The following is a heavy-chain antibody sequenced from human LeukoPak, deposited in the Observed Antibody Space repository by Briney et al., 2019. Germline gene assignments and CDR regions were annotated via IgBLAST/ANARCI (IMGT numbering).Heavy chain of an antibody. Sequence: SETLSLTCTVSGGSISSYYWSWIRQPPGKGLEWIGFIYFSGSTNYNPSLESRLTISVDTSKNQFSLKLSSVTAADTAVYYCARGDSHYYDSSGYYLIHAFDIWGQGTMVTVSS. CDR1: GGSISSYY. D-gene: IGHD3-22*01. V-gene: IGHV4-59*01. CDR2: IYFSGST. CDR3: ARGDSHYYDSSGYYLIHAFDI. J-gene: IGHJ3*02.